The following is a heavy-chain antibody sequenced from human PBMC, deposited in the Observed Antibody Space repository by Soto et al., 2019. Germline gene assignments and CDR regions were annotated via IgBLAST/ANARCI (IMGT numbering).Heavy chain of an antibody. V-gene: IGHV5-51*01. CDR3: ARTSGITIFGVVKNDAFDI. CDR2: IYPGDSDT. D-gene: IGHD3-3*01. Sequence: GESLNISCKXSGYSFTSYWIGWVRQMPGKGLEWMGIIYPGDSDTRYSPSFQGQVTISADKSISTAYLQWSSLKASDTAMYYCARTSGITIFGVVKNDAFDIWGQGTMVTVSS. CDR1: GYSFTSYW. J-gene: IGHJ3*02.